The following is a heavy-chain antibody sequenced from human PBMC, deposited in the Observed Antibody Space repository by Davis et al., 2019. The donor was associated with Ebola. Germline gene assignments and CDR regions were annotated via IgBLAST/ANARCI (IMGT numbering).Heavy chain of an antibody. D-gene: IGHD2-2*02. J-gene: IGHJ4*02. CDR3: ARDGSVAAIELDY. CDR2: ISAYNGNT. Sequence: AASVKVSCKASVYIFTTYAMHWVRQAPGQRLEWRGWISAYNGNTKYAQKLQGRVTMTTDTSTSTAYMEVGSLRSDDTAVYYCARDGSVAAIELDYWGQGTLVTVSS. V-gene: IGHV1-18*01. CDR1: VYIFTTYA.